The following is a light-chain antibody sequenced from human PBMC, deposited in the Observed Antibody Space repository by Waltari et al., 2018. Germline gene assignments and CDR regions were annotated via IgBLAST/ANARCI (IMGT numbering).Light chain of an antibody. V-gene: IGKV1-5*03. CDR1: QGVSSW. J-gene: IGKJ1*01. Sequence: DIKMTQSRSSLPASVGDRDTNTCRARQGVSSWLAWYRQKPGKAPDLLIYKASILESGVPSRFSGSGFGTEFTLTINSLQPDDSATYYCQQYDSYPLTFGQGTKVEIK. CDR3: QQYDSYPLT. CDR2: KAS.